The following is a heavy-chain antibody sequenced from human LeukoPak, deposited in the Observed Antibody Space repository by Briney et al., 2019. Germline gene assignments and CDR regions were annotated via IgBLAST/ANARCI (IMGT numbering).Heavy chain of an antibody. D-gene: IGHD2-15*01. J-gene: IGHJ6*02. CDR3: AREKSRGGDFYGMDV. Sequence: GSLRLSCAASGFTVSTKYMSWVRQSPVKGLEWVSITYSGGVTYYADSVRGRFTISRDNSKNTMDLQMDSLRADDTAIYYCAREKSRGGDFYGMDVWGQGTTVTVSS. CDR2: TYSGGVT. V-gene: IGHV3-53*01. CDR1: GFTVSTKY.